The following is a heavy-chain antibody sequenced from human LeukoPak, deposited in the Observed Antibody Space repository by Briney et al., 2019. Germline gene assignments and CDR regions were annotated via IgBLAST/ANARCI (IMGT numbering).Heavy chain of an antibody. CDR2: INHSGST. Sequence: SETLSLTCAVYGGSFSGYYWSWIRQPPGKGLEWIGEINHSGSTNYNPSLKSRVTISVDTSKNQFPLKLSSVTAADTAVYYCARIRGSSLAYFDYWGQGTLVTVSS. CDR1: GGSFSGYY. D-gene: IGHD6-6*01. CDR3: ARIRGSSLAYFDY. J-gene: IGHJ4*02. V-gene: IGHV4-34*01.